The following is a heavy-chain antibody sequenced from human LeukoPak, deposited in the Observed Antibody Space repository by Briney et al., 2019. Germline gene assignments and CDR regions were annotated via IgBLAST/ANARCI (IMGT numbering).Heavy chain of an antibody. V-gene: IGHV3-23*01. J-gene: IGHJ4*02. D-gene: IGHD3-22*01. Sequence: HPGGSLRLSCVASGFAFSNYSMHWVRQAPGKGLEWVSGISGSGSNTYYADSVKGRFTISRDNAKNTLYLQMNSLRAEDTAVYYYAKDLYYVSSGADFWGQGTLVTVS. CDR3: AKDLYYVSSGADF. CDR1: GFAFSNYS. CDR2: ISGSGSNT.